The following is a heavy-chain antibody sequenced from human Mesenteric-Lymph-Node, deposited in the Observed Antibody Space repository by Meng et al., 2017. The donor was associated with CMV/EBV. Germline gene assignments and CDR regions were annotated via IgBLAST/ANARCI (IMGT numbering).Heavy chain of an antibody. CDR3: ALYYYVGGYLQH. V-gene: IGHV2-5*02. Sequence: TFSGFSLSTSGVGVGWIRQPPGKALEWLALIYWDDDKRYSPSLKSRLTITKDTSKNQVVLTMTNMDPVDTATYYCALYYYVGGYLQHWGQGTLVTVSS. CDR1: GFSLSTSGVG. J-gene: IGHJ1*01. CDR2: IYWDDDK. D-gene: IGHD3-10*02.